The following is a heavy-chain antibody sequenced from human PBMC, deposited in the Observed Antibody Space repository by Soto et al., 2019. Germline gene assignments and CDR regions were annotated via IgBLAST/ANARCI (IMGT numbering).Heavy chain of an antibody. CDR2: IYHSGST. CDR1: GGSISSSNW. J-gene: IGHJ4*02. D-gene: IGHD3-22*01. CDR3: ARDRDYDSSGYFDY. Sequence: QVQLQESGPGLVKPSGTLSLTCAVSGGSISSSNWWSWVRQPPGKGLEWIGEIYHSGSTNYNPSLRGRVTISVDKAKNQFSLKMSSVTAADTAVYYCARDRDYDSSGYFDYWGQGTLVTVSS. V-gene: IGHV4-4*02.